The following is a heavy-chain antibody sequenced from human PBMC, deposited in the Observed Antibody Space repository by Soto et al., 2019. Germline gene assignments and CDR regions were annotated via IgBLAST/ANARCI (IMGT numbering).Heavy chain of an antibody. D-gene: IGHD6-13*01. J-gene: IGHJ4*02. CDR2: IYYSGST. CDR3: ARLRVGGIFIAAAGSFDY. V-gene: IGHV4-39*01. CDR1: VGSISSSSYH. Sequence: PSATLSPTFTVTVGSISSSSYHWGWICHPPVTWLEWIGSIYYSGSTYYNPSLRSRATISVETSKNQFSLKLSSVTAADTAVYYRARLRVGGIFIAAAGSFDYWGQGTLVTDSS.